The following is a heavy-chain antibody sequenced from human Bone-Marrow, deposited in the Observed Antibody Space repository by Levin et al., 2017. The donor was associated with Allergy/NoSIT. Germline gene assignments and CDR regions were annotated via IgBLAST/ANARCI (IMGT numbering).Heavy chain of an antibody. Sequence: GESLKISCKASGYTFTDYYIHWVRQAPGQGLEWMGRINCDGGGTKFSQKFEGRVTMTSDTSIRTVSMEIRSLTSDDTAVYYCTRNLVGVDAFDFWGQGTMVIVSA. D-gene: IGHD1-26*01. CDR3: TRNLVGVDAFDF. CDR2: INCDGGGT. J-gene: IGHJ3*01. V-gene: IGHV1-2*02. CDR1: GYTFTDYY.